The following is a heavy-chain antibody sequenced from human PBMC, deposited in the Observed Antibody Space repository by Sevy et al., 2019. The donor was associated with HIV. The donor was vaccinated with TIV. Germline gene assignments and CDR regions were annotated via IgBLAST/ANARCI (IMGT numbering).Heavy chain of an antibody. V-gene: IGHV4-39*01. Sequence: SETLSLTCTVSYGSISSRSYYWGWIRQPPGKGLEWIGSIYYSGSTYYNPALKSRVTISVDTSKNQFSLKLSSVTAADTAVYYCARHREQWLPQSFDYWGQGTLVTVSS. CDR3: ARHREQWLPQSFDY. D-gene: IGHD6-19*01. J-gene: IGHJ4*02. CDR1: YGSISSRSYY. CDR2: IYYSGST.